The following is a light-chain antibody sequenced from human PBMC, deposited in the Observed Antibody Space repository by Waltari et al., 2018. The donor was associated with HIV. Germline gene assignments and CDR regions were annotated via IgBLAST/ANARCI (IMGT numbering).Light chain of an antibody. CDR1: QSVLFSSNNNNY. V-gene: IGKV4-1*01. CDR2: WAS. J-gene: IGKJ5*01. Sequence: DIVMTQSPDSLAVSLGERATINCKSSQSVLFSSNNNNYLAWYQQKPGQSPKLLIYWASTRESGVPDRFSGSGSWTDFTLTISSLQAEDVAVYYCQQYYSTPITFGQGTRLEIK. CDR3: QQYYSTPIT.